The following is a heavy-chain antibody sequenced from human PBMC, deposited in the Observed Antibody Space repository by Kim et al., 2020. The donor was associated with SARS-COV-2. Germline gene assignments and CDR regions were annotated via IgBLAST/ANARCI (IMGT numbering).Heavy chain of an antibody. J-gene: IGHJ6*02. CDR2: ISSSSSTI. Sequence: GGSLRLSCAASGFTFSGYSMNWVRQAPGKGLEWVSYISSSSSTIYYADSVKGRFTISRDNAKNSLHLQMNSLRDEDTAVYDCAREGYSSSWYGVAYYGMDVWGQGTPVTVSS. V-gene: IGHV3-48*02. D-gene: IGHD6-13*01. CDR3: AREGYSSSWYGVAYYGMDV. CDR1: GFTFSGYS.